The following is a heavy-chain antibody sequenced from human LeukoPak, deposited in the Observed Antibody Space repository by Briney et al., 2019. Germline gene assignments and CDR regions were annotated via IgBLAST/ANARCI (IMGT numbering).Heavy chain of an antibody. V-gene: IGHV1-69*05. CDR2: IIPIFGTA. J-gene: IGHJ4*02. CDR3: VFDSSGYLSRSLPPYFDS. D-gene: IGHD3-22*01. CDR1: GGTFSRYA. Sequence: ASVKVSCKASGGTFSRYAISWVRQAPGQGLEWMGGIIPIFGTAKYAQKFQGRVTLTTDESTSTAYMELSNLRSEDTAVYYCVFDSSGYLSRSLPPYFDSWGQGTLVTVSS.